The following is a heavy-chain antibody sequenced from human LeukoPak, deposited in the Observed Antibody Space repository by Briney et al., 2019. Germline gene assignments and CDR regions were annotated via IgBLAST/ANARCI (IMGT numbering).Heavy chain of an antibody. CDR1: GFTVSSNY. CDR2: LYSAGNT. J-gene: IGHJ4*02. Sequence: GGSLRLSCAASGFTVSSNYMNWVRQAPGKGLEWVSVLYSAGNTFYADSVKGRFTISRDNSKNTLYLQMNSLRPEDTDVYYCARAREYLAIDYWGQGTLVTVSS. CDR3: ARAREYLAIDY. V-gene: IGHV3-66*02. D-gene: IGHD2/OR15-2a*01.